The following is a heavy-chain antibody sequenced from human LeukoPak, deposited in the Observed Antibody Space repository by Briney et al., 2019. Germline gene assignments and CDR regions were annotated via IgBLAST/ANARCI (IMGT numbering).Heavy chain of an antibody. Sequence: SETLSLTCTVSGGSISSYYWSWIRQPPGKGLEWIGYISYSGTTYYNPSLKSRVTISLDTSKNQFSLRLTSVTAADSAIYYCVRGANLWGQGILVTVSP. J-gene: IGHJ5*02. CDR1: GGSISSYY. D-gene: IGHD5-12*01. CDR3: VRGANL. CDR2: ISYSGTT. V-gene: IGHV4-59*01.